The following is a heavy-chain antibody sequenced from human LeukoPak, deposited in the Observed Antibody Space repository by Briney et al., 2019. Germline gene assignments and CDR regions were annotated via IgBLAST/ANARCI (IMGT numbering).Heavy chain of an antibody. J-gene: IGHJ3*02. CDR3: AREKKTEWTTGAFDM. D-gene: IGHD3-3*01. CDR2: TSPSGGTI. V-gene: IGHV3-11*01. CDR1: GFTFSDYY. Sequence: PGGSLRLSCAASGFTFSDYYMSWIRQAPETGLEWLSYTSPSGGTIYYTDSVKGRFTMSSDNAQNALYLEMNSLRAEDTAVYYCAREKKTEWTTGAFDMWGQGTMVIVSS.